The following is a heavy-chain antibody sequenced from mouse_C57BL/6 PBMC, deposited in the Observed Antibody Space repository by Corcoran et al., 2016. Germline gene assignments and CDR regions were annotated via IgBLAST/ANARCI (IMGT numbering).Heavy chain of an antibody. Sequence: QVQLKQSGAELVRPGASVKLSCKASGYTFTDYYINWVKQRPGQGLEWIARIYPGSGNTYYNEKFKGKATLTAEKSSSTAYMQLSSLTSEDSSVYFCARLMGFDRYFDVWGTGTTVTVSS. CDR1: GYTFTDYY. CDR3: ARLMGFDRYFDV. V-gene: IGHV1-76*01. J-gene: IGHJ1*03. CDR2: IYPGSGNT. D-gene: IGHD2-3*01.